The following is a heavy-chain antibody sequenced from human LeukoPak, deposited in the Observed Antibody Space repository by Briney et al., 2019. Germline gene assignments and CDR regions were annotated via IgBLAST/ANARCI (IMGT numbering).Heavy chain of an antibody. CDR1: GFTFSSCA. J-gene: IGHJ4*02. Sequence: PGGSLRLSCAASGFTFSSCAMSWVRQAPGKGLEWVSAISGSGGSTFYADSVKGRFTISRDNSKNTLYLQMNSLRAEDTAVYYCAKDLNIVATPEGTFDYWGQGTLVTVSS. V-gene: IGHV3-23*01. CDR2: ISGSGGST. CDR3: AKDLNIVATPEGTFDY. D-gene: IGHD5-12*01.